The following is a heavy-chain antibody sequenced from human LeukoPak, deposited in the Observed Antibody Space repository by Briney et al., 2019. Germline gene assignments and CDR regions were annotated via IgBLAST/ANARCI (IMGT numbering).Heavy chain of an antibody. D-gene: IGHD3-9*01. J-gene: IGHJ5*02. CDR3: AKTAYEILTGEIHNWFDP. CDR1: GYSFTSFA. V-gene: IGHV1-3*01. Sequence: ASVKVSCKASGYSFTSFAIHWVRQDPGQRLEWMGWINAGNGNTKYSQKFHGRVTISRDTSASTAYMELSSLRSEDTAMYFCAKTAYEILTGEIHNWFDPWGQGTLVTVSS. CDR2: INAGNGNT.